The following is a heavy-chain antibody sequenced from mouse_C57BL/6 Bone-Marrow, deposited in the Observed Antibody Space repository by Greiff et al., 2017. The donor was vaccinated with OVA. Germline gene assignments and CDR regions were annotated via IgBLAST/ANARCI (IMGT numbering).Heavy chain of an antibody. Sequence: QVQLKQPGAELVMPGASVKLSCKASGYTFTSYWMHWVKQRPGQGLEWIGEIDPSDSYTNYNQKLKGKFTLTVDKSSSTAYMQLSSLTAEDSAVYYGARENGPAWFAYWGQGTLVTVSA. CDR3: ARENGPAWFAY. J-gene: IGHJ3*01. CDR2: IDPSDSYT. CDR1: GYTFTSYW. V-gene: IGHV1-69*01.